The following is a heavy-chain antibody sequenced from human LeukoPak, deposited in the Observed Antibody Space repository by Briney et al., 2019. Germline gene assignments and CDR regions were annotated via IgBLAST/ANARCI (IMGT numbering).Heavy chain of an antibody. Sequence: GGSLRLSCAVSGFSFSNYDMNWVRQAPGKGLEWVSYIRRSGNSRYYADSVKGRFTISRDNAKNSLYLQMNSLRAEDTAVYYCARDRGRRGITMRSDAFDIWGQGTMVTVSS. CDR3: ARDRGRRGITMRSDAFDI. J-gene: IGHJ3*02. D-gene: IGHD3-22*01. V-gene: IGHV3-48*03. CDR2: IRRSGNSR. CDR1: GFSFSNYD.